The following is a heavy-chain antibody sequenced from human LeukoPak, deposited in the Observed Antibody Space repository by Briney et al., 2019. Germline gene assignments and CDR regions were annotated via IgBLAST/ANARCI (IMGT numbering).Heavy chain of an antibody. V-gene: IGHV4-59*01. CDR3: ARDSYCSGGSCYDRNYYYYGMDV. D-gene: IGHD2-15*01. CDR2: IYYSGST. Sequence: PSEPLSLTCTVSGRPISSYYWSWLRQPPGKGLEWIGCIYYSGSTNYIPSLKSRVTISVDTSKNQFSLKLSSVTAADTAVYYCARDSYCSGGSCYDRNYYYYGMDVWGQGTTVTVSS. CDR1: GRPISSYY. J-gene: IGHJ6*02.